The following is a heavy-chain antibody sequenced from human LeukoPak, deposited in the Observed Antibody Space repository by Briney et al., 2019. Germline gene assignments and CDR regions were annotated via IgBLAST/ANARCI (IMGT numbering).Heavy chain of an antibody. Sequence: ASETLSLTCTVSGVSISSSSYYWGWIRQPPGKGLEWIGSIYYSGSTYYNPSLKSRVTISVDTSKNQFSLKLSSVTAADTAVYYCASHTGYSYGYYLDYWGQGTLVTVSS. V-gene: IGHV4-39*01. CDR1: GVSISSSSYY. D-gene: IGHD5-18*01. CDR2: IYYSGST. CDR3: ASHTGYSYGYYLDY. J-gene: IGHJ4*02.